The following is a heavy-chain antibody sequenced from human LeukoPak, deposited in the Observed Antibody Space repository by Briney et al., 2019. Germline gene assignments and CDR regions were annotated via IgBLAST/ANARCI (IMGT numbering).Heavy chain of an antibody. CDR3: ARDEIVVVAANRGLYNWFDP. CDR1: GGSISSSSYY. V-gene: IGHV4-39*07. J-gene: IGHJ5*02. D-gene: IGHD2-15*01. CDR2: INHSGST. Sequence: ASETLSLTCTVSGGSISSSSYYWSWIRQPPGKGLEWIGEINHSGSTNYNPSLKSRVTISVDTSKNQFSLKLSSVTAADTAVYYCARDEIVVVAANRGLYNWFDPWGQGTLVTVSS.